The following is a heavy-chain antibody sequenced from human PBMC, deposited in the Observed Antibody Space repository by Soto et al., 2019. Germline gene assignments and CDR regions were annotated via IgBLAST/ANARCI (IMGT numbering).Heavy chain of an antibody. CDR3: AKDRNDFWSGYPYYYYYYGMDV. Sequence: GGSLRLSCAASGFTFSSYAMSWVRQAPGKGLEWVSAISGSGGSTYYADSVKGRFTISRDNSKNTLYLQMNSLRAEDTAVYYCAKDRNDFWSGYPYYYYYYGMDVWGQGTTVTVSS. CDR1: GFTFSSYA. V-gene: IGHV3-23*01. J-gene: IGHJ6*02. CDR2: ISGSGGST. D-gene: IGHD3-3*01.